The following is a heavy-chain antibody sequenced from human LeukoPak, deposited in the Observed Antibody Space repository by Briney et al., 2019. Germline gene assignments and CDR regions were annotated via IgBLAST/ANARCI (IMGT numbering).Heavy chain of an antibody. V-gene: IGHV4-61*02. CDR2: IYTSGST. CDR1: GGSLSSGSYY. Sequence: SQTLSLTCTVSGGSLSSGSYYWSWIRQPAGKGLEWIGRIYTSGSTNYNPSLKSRVTISVDTSKNQFSLKLSSVTAADTAVYYCARESMISGGSDYWGQGTLVTVSS. J-gene: IGHJ4*02. D-gene: IGHD3-16*01. CDR3: ARESMISGGSDY.